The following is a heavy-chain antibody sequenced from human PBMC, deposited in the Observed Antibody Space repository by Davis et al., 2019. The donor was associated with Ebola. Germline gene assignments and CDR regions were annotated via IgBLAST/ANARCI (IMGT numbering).Heavy chain of an antibody. CDR3: ARGIVVVVVATRGSWFDP. Sequence: PGGSLRLSCAASGFTFSSYSMNWVRQAPGKGLEWVSSISSSSSYIYYADSVKGRFTISRDNAKNSLYLQMNSLRAEDTAVYYCARGIVVVVVATRGSWFDPWGQGTLVTVPS. V-gene: IGHV3-21*01. D-gene: IGHD2-15*01. CDR2: ISSSSSYI. CDR1: GFTFSSYS. J-gene: IGHJ5*02.